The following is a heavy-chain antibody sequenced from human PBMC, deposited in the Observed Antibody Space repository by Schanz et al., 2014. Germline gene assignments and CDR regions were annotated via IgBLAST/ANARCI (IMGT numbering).Heavy chain of an antibody. CDR2: IRFDASAK. J-gene: IGHJ6*02. Sequence: VQLVESGGGVAQPGGSLRLSCAASGFSFSGYGMHWVRQAPGKGLEWVAYIRFDASAKYYADSVKGRFTISRDNSKNTVYLQMDSLRPEDTAVYYCAKQFLSYYFYGMDVWGQGTTVSVSS. V-gene: IGHV3-30*02. CDR3: AKQFLSYYFYGMDV. CDR1: GFSFSGYG.